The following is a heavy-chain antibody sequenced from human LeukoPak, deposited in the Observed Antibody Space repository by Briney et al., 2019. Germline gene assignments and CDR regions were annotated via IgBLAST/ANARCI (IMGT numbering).Heavy chain of an antibody. D-gene: IGHD5-18*01. J-gene: IGHJ4*02. CDR1: GGTFISYA. CDR3: ARGRDTAIEFDY. V-gene: IGHV1-69*13. CDR2: IIPIFGTA. Sequence: SVKVSCKASGGTFISYAVSWVRQAPGQGLEWMGGIIPIFGTANYAQKFQGRVTITADESTSTAYMELSSLRSEDTAVYYCARGRDTAIEFDYWGQGTLVTVSS.